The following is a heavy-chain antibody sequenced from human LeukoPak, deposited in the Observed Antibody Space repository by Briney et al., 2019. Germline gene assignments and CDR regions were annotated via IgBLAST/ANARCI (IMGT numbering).Heavy chain of an antibody. D-gene: IGHD2-15*01. CDR2: INHGGST. V-gene: IGHV4-34*01. CDR3: ARTRSYCSGGSCYPYYFDY. J-gene: IGHJ4*02. CDR1: GGSFSGYY. Sequence: SETLSLTCAVYGGSFSGYYWSWIRQPPGKGLEWIGEINHGGSTNYNPSLKSRVTISVDTSKNQFSLKLSSVTAADTAVYYCARTRSYCSGGSCYPYYFDYWGQGTLVTVSS.